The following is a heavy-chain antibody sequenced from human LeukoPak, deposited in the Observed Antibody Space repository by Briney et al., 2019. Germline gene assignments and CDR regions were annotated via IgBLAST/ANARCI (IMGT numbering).Heavy chain of an antibody. D-gene: IGHD6-13*01. CDR1: GFTLRSYA. V-gene: IGHV3-30-3*01. Sequence: GGSLRLSCGAWGFTLRSYAMQGVREAPGKGVEWGAVISYDGSNKYYAGSVKGRFTISGDNSKNTLYLQMNSLRAEDTAVYYCEGSGYSSSWPFDYWGQGTLVTVSS. CDR3: EGSGYSSSWPFDY. J-gene: IGHJ4*02. CDR2: ISYDGSNK.